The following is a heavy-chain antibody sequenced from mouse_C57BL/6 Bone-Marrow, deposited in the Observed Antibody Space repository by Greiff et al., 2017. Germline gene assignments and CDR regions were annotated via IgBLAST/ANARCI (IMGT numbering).Heavy chain of an antibody. CDR1: GYTFTSYG. CDR2: IYPRSGNT. Sequence: QVQLQQSGAELARPGASVKLSCKASGYTFTSYGISWVKQRTGQGLEWIGEIYPRSGNTYYNEKFKGKATLTADKSSSTAYMELRSLTSEDSAVYFWARFPFYAMDYWGQGTSVTVSS. J-gene: IGHJ4*01. CDR3: ARFPFYAMDY. V-gene: IGHV1-81*01.